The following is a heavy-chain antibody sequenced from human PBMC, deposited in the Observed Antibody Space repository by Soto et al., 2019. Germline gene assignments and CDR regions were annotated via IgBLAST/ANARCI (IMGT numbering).Heavy chain of an antibody. V-gene: IGHV3-30*18. Sequence: GGSLRLSCAASGFTFSSYGMHWVRQAPGKGLEWVAVISYDGSNKYYADSVKGRFTISRDNSKNTLYLQMNSLRAEDTAVYYCAKDLLHLGDYEVDAEYFQHWGQGTLVTVSS. D-gene: IGHD4-17*01. J-gene: IGHJ1*01. CDR3: AKDLLHLGDYEVDAEYFQH. CDR1: GFTFSSYG. CDR2: ISYDGSNK.